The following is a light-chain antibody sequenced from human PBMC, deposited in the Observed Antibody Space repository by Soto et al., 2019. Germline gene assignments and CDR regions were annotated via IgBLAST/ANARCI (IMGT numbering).Light chain of an antibody. Sequence: QSVLTQSPSASGTPGQRVSISCSGSSSNIGSNTVSWYQHVPGTAPKLLIYSNDQRPSAVPGRFSGSKSGSSASLAISGLQSEDDAYYYCATWDDSLNVVFGGGTKLTVL. V-gene: IGLV1-44*01. CDR3: ATWDDSLNVV. J-gene: IGLJ3*02. CDR1: SSNIGSNT. CDR2: SND.